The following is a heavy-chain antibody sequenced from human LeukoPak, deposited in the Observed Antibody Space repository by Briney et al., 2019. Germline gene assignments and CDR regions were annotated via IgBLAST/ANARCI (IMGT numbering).Heavy chain of an antibody. CDR2: IHTSGNT. D-gene: IGHD2-15*01. Sequence: SETLSLTCTVSGGSISSYHRSWIRQPAGKGLEWIGLIHTSGNTNYNPSLKSRVTMSVDTCKNQQSLKLSSVTAADTAVYYCAMDRNCSGGSCYSGFFDYWGQGTLVSVSS. J-gene: IGHJ4*02. CDR3: AMDRNCSGGSCYSGFFDY. CDR1: GGSISSYH. V-gene: IGHV4-4*07.